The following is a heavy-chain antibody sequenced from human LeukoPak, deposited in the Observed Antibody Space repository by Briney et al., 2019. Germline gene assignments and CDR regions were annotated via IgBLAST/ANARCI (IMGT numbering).Heavy chain of an antibody. CDR3: AKGQGDQQLALYYFYHGMDV. CDR2: ISGSGGST. CDR1: GFTFSSYA. J-gene: IGHJ6*02. D-gene: IGHD6-13*01. V-gene: IGHV3-23*01. Sequence: GGSLRLSCAASGFTFSSYAMSWVRQAPGKGLEWVSAISGSGGSTYYADSVKGRFTISRDNSKNTLYLQANSLRAEDTAVYYCAKGQGDQQLALYYFYHGMDVWGQGTTVIVSS.